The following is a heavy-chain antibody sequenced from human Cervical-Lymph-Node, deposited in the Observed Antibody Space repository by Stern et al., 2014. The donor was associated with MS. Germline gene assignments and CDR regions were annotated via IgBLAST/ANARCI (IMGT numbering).Heavy chain of an antibody. CDR3: AIPFGGIVVVPADYYYYYYGMDV. D-gene: IGHD2-2*01. CDR1: GYTFTGYY. V-gene: IGHV1-2*06. Sequence: VQLVQSGAEVTKPGASVKVSCKASGYTFTGYYMHWVRQAPGQGLEWMGRINPNSGGTNYAQKFQGRVTMTRDTSISTAYMELSRLRSDDTAVYYCAIPFGGIVVVPADYYYYYYGMDVWGQGTTVTVSS. J-gene: IGHJ6*02. CDR2: INPNSGGT.